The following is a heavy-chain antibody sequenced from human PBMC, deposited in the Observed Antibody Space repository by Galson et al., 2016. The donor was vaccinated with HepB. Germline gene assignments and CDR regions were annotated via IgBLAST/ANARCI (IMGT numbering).Heavy chain of an antibody. V-gene: IGHV3-33*01. CDR2: IWSDGSNK. CDR3: ARASMFDSSGFYPPYWYFDL. Sequence: SLRLSCAASGFTFNSFGMHWVRQAPGKGLEWAAVIWSDGSNKYFTDSVKGRFTISRDNSKNTLYLQMNSLRVEDTAVYYCARASMFDSSGFYPPYWYFDLWGRGTLVTVSS. CDR1: GFTFNSFG. D-gene: IGHD3-22*01. J-gene: IGHJ2*01.